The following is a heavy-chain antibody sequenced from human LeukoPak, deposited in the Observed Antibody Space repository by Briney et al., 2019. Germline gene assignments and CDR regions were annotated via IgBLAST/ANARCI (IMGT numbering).Heavy chain of an antibody. CDR1: GDSVSSNGAS. CDR3: GRETDFGVVTN. D-gene: IGHD3-3*01. J-gene: IGHJ4*02. Sequence: SQTLSLTCAISGDSVSSNGASWNWIRQSPSRGLEWLGRTYYRSQQWHSDYAPSVKGRITLNPDTSKNQSSLQLNSMTPEDTAVYYCGRETDFGVVTNWGRGTLVTVSS. CDR2: TYYRSQQWHS. V-gene: IGHV6-1*01.